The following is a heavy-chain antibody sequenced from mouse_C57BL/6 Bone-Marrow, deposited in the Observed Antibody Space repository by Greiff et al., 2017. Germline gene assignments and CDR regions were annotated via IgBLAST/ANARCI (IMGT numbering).Heavy chain of an antibody. CDR1: GYAFSSYW. J-gene: IGHJ3*01. V-gene: IGHV1-80*01. D-gene: IGHD2-10*01. Sequence: QVQLQQSGAELVKPGASVKISCKASGYAFSSYWMNWVKQRPGKGLEWIGQLYPGDGDTNYNGKFKGKATLTADKSASTAYMQLSSQTSEDSAVYFCARAIPTGAWFADWGQGTLVTVSA. CDR3: ARAIPTGAWFAD. CDR2: LYPGDGDT.